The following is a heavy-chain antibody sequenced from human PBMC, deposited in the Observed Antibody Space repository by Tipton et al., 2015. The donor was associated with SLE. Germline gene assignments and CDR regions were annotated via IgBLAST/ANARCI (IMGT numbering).Heavy chain of an antibody. CDR2: IYYSGRT. CDR1: GYSISSGNY. CDR3: ARATSTLWYFDY. Sequence: TLSLTCTVSGYSISSGNYWGWIRQPPEKGLEWIGTIYYSGRTNYNPSLKSRVTISVDTSKNQFSLRLTSVTAADTAVYYCARATSTLWYFDYWGQGTLVTVSS. J-gene: IGHJ4*02. V-gene: IGHV4-38-2*02. D-gene: IGHD2-21*01.